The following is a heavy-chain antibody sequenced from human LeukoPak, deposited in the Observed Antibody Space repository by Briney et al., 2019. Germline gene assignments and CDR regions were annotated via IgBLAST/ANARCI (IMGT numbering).Heavy chain of an antibody. D-gene: IGHD3-9*01. V-gene: IGHV3-74*01. CDR3: TRGGFDHNMDV. Sequence: GGSLRLSCAASGFSLSRYWMHWVRQAPGTGLVWVSYIDNDGTDTNYADSVRGRFTVSRDNAKKTLYLQMNGLRAEDTAVYYCTRGGFDHNMDVWGKGTTVT. J-gene: IGHJ6*03. CDR2: IDNDGTDT. CDR1: GFSLSRYW.